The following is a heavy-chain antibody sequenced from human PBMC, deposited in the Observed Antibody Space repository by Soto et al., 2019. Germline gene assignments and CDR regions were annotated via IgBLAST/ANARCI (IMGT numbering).Heavy chain of an antibody. Sequence: LSLTCAVSGGSISSGGYSWSWIRQPPGKGLEWIGYIYHSGSTYYNPSLKSRVTISVDRSKNQFSLKLSSVTAADTAVYYCAGATKSNGAFDYWGQGTLVTVSS. CDR1: GGSISSGGYS. V-gene: IGHV4-30-2*01. D-gene: IGHD4-17*01. CDR3: AGATKSNGAFDY. CDR2: IYHSGST. J-gene: IGHJ4*02.